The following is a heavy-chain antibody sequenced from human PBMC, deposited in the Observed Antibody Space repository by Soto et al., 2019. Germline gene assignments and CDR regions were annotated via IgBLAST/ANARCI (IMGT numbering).Heavy chain of an antibody. V-gene: IGHV1-2*04. Sequence: QVQLVQSGAEVKKPGASVKVSCKASGYTFTGYYMHWVRQAPGQGLEWMGWINPNSGGTNYAQKFQGWVTMTIDTSFSSANMGLRRPRSDATAVYYCAAGNKSFDYWGQGTLVVVSS. J-gene: IGHJ4*02. CDR1: GYTFTGYY. CDR2: INPNSGGT. CDR3: AAGNKSFDY.